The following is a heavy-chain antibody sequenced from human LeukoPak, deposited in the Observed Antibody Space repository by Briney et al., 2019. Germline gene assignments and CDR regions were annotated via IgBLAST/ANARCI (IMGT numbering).Heavy chain of an antibody. CDR2: IWYDGSDI. Sequence: GGSLRLSCAASGFIFSTYGMHWVRQAPGKRLEWVAVIWYDGSDIYYADSVKGRFTISRDNSKNTLYLQVNSLRAEDTAVYYCARDLSMVRGPLDYWGQGTLVTVSS. V-gene: IGHV3-33*01. J-gene: IGHJ4*02. D-gene: IGHD3-10*01. CDR3: ARDLSMVRGPLDY. CDR1: GFIFSTYG.